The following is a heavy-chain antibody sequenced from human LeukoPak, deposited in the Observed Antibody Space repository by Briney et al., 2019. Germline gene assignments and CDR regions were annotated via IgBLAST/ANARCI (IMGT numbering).Heavy chain of an antibody. CDR2: ISYDGSSK. V-gene: IGHV3-30*03. CDR1: GFTFGSCG. D-gene: IGHD3-10*02. Sequence: GGSLRLSCAASGFTFGSCGMHWVRQAPGKGLEWVALISYDGSSKYYADSVKGRFTISRDNSKSTLNLQMNSLRAGDTAVYYCARMFVSYAMDVWGEGTTVTVSS. CDR3: ARMFVSYAMDV. J-gene: IGHJ6*04.